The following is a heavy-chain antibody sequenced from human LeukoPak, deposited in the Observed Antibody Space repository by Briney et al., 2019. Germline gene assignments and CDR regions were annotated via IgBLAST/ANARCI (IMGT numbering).Heavy chain of an antibody. J-gene: IGHJ4*02. Sequence: GGSLRLSCAASGFTFSSYGMHWVRQAPGKGLEWVAFIRYDGSNKYYADSVKGRFTISGDNSKNTLYLQMNSLRAEDTAVYYCAKVTVTTSPYWGQGTLVTVSS. V-gene: IGHV3-30*02. CDR2: IRYDGSNK. D-gene: IGHD4-17*01. CDR1: GFTFSSYG. CDR3: AKVTVTTSPY.